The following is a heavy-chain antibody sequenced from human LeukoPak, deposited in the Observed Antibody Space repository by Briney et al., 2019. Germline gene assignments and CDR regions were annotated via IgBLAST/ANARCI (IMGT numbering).Heavy chain of an antibody. CDR1: GFTFSSYA. CDR3: AKDGRYQLLNGGMFDY. Sequence: GGSLRLSCAASGFTFSSYAMSWVRQAPGKGLEWVSAISGSGGSTYYADSVKGRFTISRDNSKNTLYLQMNSLRAEDTAVYYCAKDGRYQLLNGGMFDYWGQGTLVTVSS. J-gene: IGHJ4*02. D-gene: IGHD2-2*01. CDR2: ISGSGGST. V-gene: IGHV3-23*01.